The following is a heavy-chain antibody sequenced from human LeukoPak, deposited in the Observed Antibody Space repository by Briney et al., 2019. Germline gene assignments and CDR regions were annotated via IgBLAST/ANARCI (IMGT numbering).Heavy chain of an antibody. Sequence: SETLSLTCTVSSGAISSNNYYWGWIRQPPGKGLEWIGSISYSGSTDYNPSLKSRVTISVDTSKNQFSLRLSSVTAADTAVYYCARTRSAYYGYSVDSWGQGTVVTVSS. J-gene: IGHJ4*02. V-gene: IGHV4-39*07. D-gene: IGHD2-21*01. CDR1: SGAISSNNYY. CDR3: ARTRSAYYGYSVDS. CDR2: ISYSGST.